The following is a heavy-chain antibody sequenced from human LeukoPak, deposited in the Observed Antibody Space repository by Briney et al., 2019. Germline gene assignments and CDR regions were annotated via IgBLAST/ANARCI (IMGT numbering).Heavy chain of an antibody. V-gene: IGHV3-48*04. D-gene: IGHD3-3*01. CDR2: ISSSSSTI. Sequence: GGSLRLSCAASGFTFSSYSMNWVRQAPGKGLEWVSYISSSSSTIYYADSVKGRFTISRDNAKNSLYLQMNSLRAEDTAVYYCARGRRRVLRFLEWPPDAFDIWGQGTMVTVSS. CDR1: GFTFSSYS. CDR3: ARGRRRVLRFLEWPPDAFDI. J-gene: IGHJ3*02.